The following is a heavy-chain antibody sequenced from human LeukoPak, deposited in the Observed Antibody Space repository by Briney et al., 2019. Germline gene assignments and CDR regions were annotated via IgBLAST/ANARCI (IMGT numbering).Heavy chain of an antibody. V-gene: IGHV3-30*02. CDR1: GFTFSSYW. Sequence: GGCLRLSCVASGFTFSSYWMSWVRQAPGKGLEWVAFIRYDGSNKYYADSVKGRFTISRDNSKKTLYLQMNSLRPEDTAVYYCAKGRQLVRYYFDYWGQGTLVTVSS. D-gene: IGHD6-13*01. J-gene: IGHJ4*02. CDR3: AKGRQLVRYYFDY. CDR2: IRYDGSNK.